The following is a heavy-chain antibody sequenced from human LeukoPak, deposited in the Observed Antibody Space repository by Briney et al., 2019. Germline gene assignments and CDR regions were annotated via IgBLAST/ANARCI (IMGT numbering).Heavy chain of an antibody. CDR3: AGIIVVVTAIPPENY. V-gene: IGHV4-34*01. CDR2: IHNSGTT. Sequence: SETLSLTCAVSGGPFSGYFWTWIRQSSGKGLDWIGEIHNSGTTNYNPSLNSRVTISEDTSKNQFYLNLSSVTAADTAVYYCAGIIVVVTAIPPENYWGQGTLVTVSS. CDR1: GGPFSGYF. D-gene: IGHD2-21*02. J-gene: IGHJ4*02.